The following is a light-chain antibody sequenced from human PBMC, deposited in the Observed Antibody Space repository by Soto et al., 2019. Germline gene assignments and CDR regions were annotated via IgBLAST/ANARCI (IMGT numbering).Light chain of an antibody. CDR3: SSYTTSSALV. CDR2: DVS. Sequence: QSALTQPASVSGSPGQSITLSCTGTSSDVGAYNYVSWFQHHPGKAPKLMIYDVSDRPSGVSNRFSGSKSANTASLTISGLQVEDEADYYCSSYTTSSALVFGTGTKLTVL. J-gene: IGLJ1*01. CDR1: SSDVGAYNY. V-gene: IGLV2-14*03.